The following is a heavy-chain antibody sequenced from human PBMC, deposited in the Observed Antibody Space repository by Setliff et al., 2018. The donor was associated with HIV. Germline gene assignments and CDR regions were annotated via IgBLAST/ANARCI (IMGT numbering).Heavy chain of an antibody. J-gene: IGHJ5*02. D-gene: IGHD3-3*01. Sequence: LRLSCAASGFSFNSYWMHWVRQAPGKGLEWVASISPDGSRNHCVGSVKGRFTASRDNAKSSLYLQMNSLRAEDTAVYYCARVLLITNAVYGVVSNQFDPWGQGALVTVSS. CDR2: ISPDGSRN. V-gene: IGHV3-7*03. CDR1: GFSFNSYW. CDR3: ARVLLITNAVYGVVSNQFDP.